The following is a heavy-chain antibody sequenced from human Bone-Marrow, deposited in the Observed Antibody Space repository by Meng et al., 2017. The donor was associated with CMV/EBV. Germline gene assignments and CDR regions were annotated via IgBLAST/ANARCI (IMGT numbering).Heavy chain of an antibody. Sequence: KVSCKGSGYSFTSYWIGWVRQMPGKGLEWMGIIYPGDSDTRYSPSFQGQVTISADKSISTAYLQWSSLKASDTAMYYCARAPAGIVVVPAAPTRWAFDIWGQGTMDTVSS. CDR2: IYPGDSDT. D-gene: IGHD2-2*01. CDR1: GYSFTSYW. CDR3: ARAPAGIVVVPAAPTRWAFDI. J-gene: IGHJ3*02. V-gene: IGHV5-51*01.